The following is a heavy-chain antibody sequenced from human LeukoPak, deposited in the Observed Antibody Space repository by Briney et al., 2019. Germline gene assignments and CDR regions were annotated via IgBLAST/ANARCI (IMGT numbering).Heavy chain of an antibody. Sequence: SETLSLTCTVSGGSISSYFWTWIRQPPGKGLEWIGYIYYSGSTNYNPSLKSRVTISVDTSKNQFSLKLSSVTAADTAVYYCARTYYDFWSGYYPHYYYYYMDVWGKGTTVTVSS. CDR3: ARTYYDFWSGYYPHYYYYYMDV. CDR2: IYYSGST. J-gene: IGHJ6*03. CDR1: GGSISSYF. V-gene: IGHV4-59*01. D-gene: IGHD3-3*01.